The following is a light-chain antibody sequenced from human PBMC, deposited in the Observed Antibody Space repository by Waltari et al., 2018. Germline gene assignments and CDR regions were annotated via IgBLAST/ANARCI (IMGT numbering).Light chain of an antibody. J-gene: IGLJ3*02. Sequence: QSVVTQSPSASGAPGQRVTLSCSGRSSNIATDIVNWYQQFPGTAPKLPIYANKQRPSGAPARFSGSRSGTSASLVISGLQSEDEADYYCATWDATLDTWMFGGGTKVTVL. CDR1: SSNIATDI. V-gene: IGLV1-44*01. CDR3: ATWDATLDTWM. CDR2: ANK.